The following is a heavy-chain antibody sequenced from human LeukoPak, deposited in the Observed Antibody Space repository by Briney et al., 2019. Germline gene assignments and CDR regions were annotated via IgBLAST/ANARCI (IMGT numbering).Heavy chain of an antibody. Sequence: PGGSLRLSCVASGFTFSAYTMNWVRQAPGKGLEWVSSISGNDYYIYYADSVKGRFTVSRDNAKNSLYLQMNSLTGEDTAVYYCEREDRESFDSWGQGTLVTVSS. CDR1: GFTFSAYT. V-gene: IGHV3-21*01. CDR2: ISGNDYYI. D-gene: IGHD3-16*02. CDR3: EREDRESFDS. J-gene: IGHJ5*01.